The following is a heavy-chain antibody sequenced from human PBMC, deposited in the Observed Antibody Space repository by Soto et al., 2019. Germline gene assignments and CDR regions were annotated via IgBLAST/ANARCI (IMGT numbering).Heavy chain of an antibody. CDR2: ISGSGGST. D-gene: IGHD4-17*01. V-gene: IGHV3-23*01. CDR3: AASCTVTNRFSS. Sequence: EVQLLESGGGLVQPGGSLRLSCAASGFTFSSYAMSWVRQAPGKGLEWVSAISGSGGSTYYADSVKGRFTISRDNSKNTLYLQMNSLRAEDTAVYYCAASCTVTNRFSSWGQGTLVTVSS. CDR1: GFTFSSYA. J-gene: IGHJ5*02.